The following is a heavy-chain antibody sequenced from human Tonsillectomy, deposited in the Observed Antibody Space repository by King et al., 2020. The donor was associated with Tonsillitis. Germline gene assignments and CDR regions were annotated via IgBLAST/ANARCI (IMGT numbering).Heavy chain of an antibody. CDR3: ARHLGRIPVGHPYFPSSDVAS. J-gene: IGHJ5*02. CDR1: GYKFADYY. D-gene: IGHD2-8*02. V-gene: IGHV5-51*01. Sequence: VQLVESGAEVKKPGESLKISCKGSGYKFADYYIGWVRQMPGKGLEWMGIIYPDDSDTTYSPSFQGQVTISADKSISTAYLQWSRLKASDTAIYYCARHLGRIPVGHPYFPSSDVASWGQGTLVTVSS. CDR2: IYPDDSDT.